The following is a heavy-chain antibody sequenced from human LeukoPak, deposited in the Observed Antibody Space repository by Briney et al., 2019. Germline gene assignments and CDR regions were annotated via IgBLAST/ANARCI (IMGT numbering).Heavy chain of an antibody. CDR3: ARGYCSGGSCYSPPQYYYYYMDV. CDR2: IYYSGST. Sequence: SDTLSLTRTVSGGSISSYYWSWIRQPPGKGLEWIGYIYYSGSTNYNPSLKSRVTISVDTSKNQFSLNLSSVTAADTAVYYCARGYCSGGSCYSPPQYYYYYMDVWGKGTTVTVSS. CDR1: GGSISSYY. V-gene: IGHV4-59*07. D-gene: IGHD2-15*01. J-gene: IGHJ6*03.